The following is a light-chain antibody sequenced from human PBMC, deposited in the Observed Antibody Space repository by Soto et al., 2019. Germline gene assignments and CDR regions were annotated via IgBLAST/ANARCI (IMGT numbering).Light chain of an antibody. CDR3: QKYGALPPT. V-gene: IGKV3-20*01. J-gene: IGKJ4*01. Sequence: EIVLTQFPGALSLSPGERVTLSCRASQTVSNTYLAWYQQKSGQAPKFLIYGASNRASGITDRFSGSGSGITFTITIRRLEAEDFAVYYCQKYGALPPTFGGGTKVEIK. CDR2: GAS. CDR1: QTVSNTY.